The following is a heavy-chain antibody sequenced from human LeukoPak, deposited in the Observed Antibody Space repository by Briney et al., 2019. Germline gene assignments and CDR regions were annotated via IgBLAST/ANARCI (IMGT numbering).Heavy chain of an antibody. J-gene: IGHJ4*02. V-gene: IGHV1-2*02. CDR1: GYTFTGYY. Sequence: ASVKVSCKASGYTFTGYYMHWVRQAPGQGLEWMGWINPNSGGTNYAQKFQGRVTMTRGTSISTAYMELSRLRSDDTAVYYCARDGDGYNLYYFDYWGQGTLVTVSS. CDR2: INPNSGGT. CDR3: ARDGDGYNLYYFDY. D-gene: IGHD5-24*01.